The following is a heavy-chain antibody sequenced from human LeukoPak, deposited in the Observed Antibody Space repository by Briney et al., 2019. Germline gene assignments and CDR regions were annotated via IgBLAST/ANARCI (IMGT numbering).Heavy chain of an antibody. D-gene: IGHD6-13*01. CDR1: GFTFSSYS. CDR2: ISSSSSYI. Sequence: PGGSLRLSCAASGFTFSSYSMNWVRQAPGKGLEWVSSISSSSSYIYYADSVKGRFTISRDNAKNSLYLQMNSLRAEDTAVYYCARDAYLAAAGTDYYYYYMDVWGKGTTVTVSS. CDR3: ARDAYLAAAGTDYYYYYMDV. V-gene: IGHV3-21*01. J-gene: IGHJ6*03.